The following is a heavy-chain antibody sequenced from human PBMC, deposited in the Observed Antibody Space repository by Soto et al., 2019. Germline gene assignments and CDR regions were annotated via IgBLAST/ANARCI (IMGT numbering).Heavy chain of an antibody. D-gene: IGHD6-19*01. J-gene: IGHJ4*02. Sequence: EVQLVESGGGLIQPGGSLRLSCAASGFTVTSNYMSWVRQAPGKGLEWVSVIYSSGSTYYADSVKGRFTISRDNSKNTLYLQMNRLRAEDTAVYYCARDPGSIAVAGTTWGQGTLVTVSS. V-gene: IGHV3-53*01. CDR1: GFTVTSNY. CDR3: ARDPGSIAVAGTT. CDR2: IYSSGST.